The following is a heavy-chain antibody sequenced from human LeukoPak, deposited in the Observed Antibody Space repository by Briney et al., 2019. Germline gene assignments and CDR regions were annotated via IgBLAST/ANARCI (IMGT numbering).Heavy chain of an antibody. CDR3: ARGPMTTFDH. CDR2: ISSSGSTI. CDR1: GFTFSSYE. Sequence: GGSLRLSCAASGFTFSSYEMNWVRQAPGKGLEWVSYISSSGSTIYYADSVKGRFTISRDNAKNSVYLQMASLRVDDTAVYYCARGPMTTFDHWGQGTLVTVSS. D-gene: IGHD4-11*01. J-gene: IGHJ4*02. V-gene: IGHV3-48*03.